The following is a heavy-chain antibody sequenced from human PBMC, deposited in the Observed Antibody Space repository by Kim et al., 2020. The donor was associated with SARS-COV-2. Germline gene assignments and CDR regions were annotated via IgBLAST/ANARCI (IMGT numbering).Heavy chain of an antibody. D-gene: IGHD6-13*01. CDR1: GGSISSSSYY. Sequence: SETLSLTCTVSGGSISSSSYYWGWIRQPPGKGLEWIGSIYYSGSTYYNPSLKSRVTISVDTSKNQFSLKLSSVTAADTAVYYCARQRGDSSLYYYYYYM. CDR2: IYYSGST. CDR3: ARQRGDSSLYYYYYYM. J-gene: IGHJ6*03. V-gene: IGHV4-39*01.